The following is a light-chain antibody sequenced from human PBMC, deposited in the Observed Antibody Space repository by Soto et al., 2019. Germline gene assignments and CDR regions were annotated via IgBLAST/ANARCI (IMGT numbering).Light chain of an antibody. CDR3: QQYAGSPPYS. Sequence: EIVLTQSPGTLALSPGERATLSCRATQAVNSNFLAWYQQKPGQSPRLLIYYTSMRVTGIPDRFSGSGSGTYFTLSISRLEPEDFALYYCQQYAGSPPYSFGQGSRLE. V-gene: IGKV3-20*01. J-gene: IGKJ2*01. CDR2: YTS. CDR1: QAVNSNF.